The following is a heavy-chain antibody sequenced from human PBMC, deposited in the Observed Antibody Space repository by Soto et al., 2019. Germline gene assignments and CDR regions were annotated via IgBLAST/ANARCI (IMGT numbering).Heavy chain of an antibody. D-gene: IGHD2-15*01. V-gene: IGHV4-30-2*01. CDR2: IYHSGST. Sequence: SETLSLTCAVSGGSISSGGYSWSWIRQPPGKGLEWIGYIYHSGSTYYNPSLKSRVTISVDRSKNQFSLKLSSVTAADTAVYYCARDSGAATGWGQGTMVTVSS. CDR3: ARDSGAATG. J-gene: IGHJ3*01. CDR1: GGSISSGGYS.